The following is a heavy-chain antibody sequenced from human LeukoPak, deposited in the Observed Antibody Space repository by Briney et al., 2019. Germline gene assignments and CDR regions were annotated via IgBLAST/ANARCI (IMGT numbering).Heavy chain of an antibody. Sequence: SETLSLTCTVSGGTISRYFWSWIRQPPGKGLEWIAYIDYRGSTNYNPSLKSRLTISLDASKNQFSLKLSSVTAADAAVYYCARDRRRELLHAFDFWGQGTMVTVSS. CDR1: GGTISRYF. V-gene: IGHV4-59*01. J-gene: IGHJ3*01. CDR3: ARDRRRELLHAFDF. D-gene: IGHD1-26*01. CDR2: IDYRGST.